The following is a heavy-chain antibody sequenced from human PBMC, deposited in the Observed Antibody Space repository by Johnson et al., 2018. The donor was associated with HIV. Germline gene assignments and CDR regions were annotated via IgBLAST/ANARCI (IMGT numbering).Heavy chain of an antibody. Sequence: VQLVESGGGVVRPGGSLRLSCAASGFTFSSYWMSWVRQAPGKGLEWVANIKQDGSEKYYVDSVKGRFTISRDNAKNSLYLQMNSLRAEDTAVYYCARTGRAVAGTPHAFDIWGQGTMVTVSS. CDR1: GFTFSSYW. V-gene: IGHV3-7*05. CDR2: IKQDGSEK. D-gene: IGHD6-19*01. CDR3: ARTGRAVAGTPHAFDI. J-gene: IGHJ3*02.